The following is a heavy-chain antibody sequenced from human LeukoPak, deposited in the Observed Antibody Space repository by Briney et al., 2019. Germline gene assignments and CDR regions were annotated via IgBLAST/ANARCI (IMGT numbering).Heavy chain of an antibody. CDR2: ISYDGSNK. D-gene: IGHD3-22*01. CDR3: ARDPDTYDSSGYYYGGY. Sequence: GGSLRLSCAASGFTFSSYAMHWVRQAPGKGLEWVAAISYDGSNKYYADSVKGRFTISRDNSKNTLYLQMNSLRAEDTAVYYCARDPDTYDSSGYYYGGYWGQGTLVTVSS. V-gene: IGHV3-30-3*01. CDR1: GFTFSSYA. J-gene: IGHJ4*02.